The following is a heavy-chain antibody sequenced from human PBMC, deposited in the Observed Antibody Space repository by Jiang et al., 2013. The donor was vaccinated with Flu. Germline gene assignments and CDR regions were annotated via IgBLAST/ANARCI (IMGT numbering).Heavy chain of an antibody. J-gene: IGHJ3*02. V-gene: IGHV3-73*01. Sequence: QLLESGGGLVQPGGSLKLSCTASGFTFSGSAMHWVRQASGKGLEWVGRIRSKANSYATAYAASVKGRFTISRDDSKNTAYLQMNSLKTEDTAVYYCTRVPTTVTHDAFDIWGQGTMATVSS. CDR2: IRSKANSYAT. D-gene: IGHD4-17*01. CDR3: TRVPTTVTHDAFDI. CDR1: GFTFSGSA.